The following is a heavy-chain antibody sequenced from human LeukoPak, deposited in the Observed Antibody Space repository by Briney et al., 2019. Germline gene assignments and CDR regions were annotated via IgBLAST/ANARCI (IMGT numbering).Heavy chain of an antibody. CDR3: AIVVDGY. CDR1: GGSISSSSYY. CDR2: IDYNGST. Sequence: SRILSLTCTVSGGSISSSSYYCGWIRQPPGRGLEWIGIIDYNGSTFYNTSLKTRVTMFVDTSKNQFSLRLSSVTAADTAVYYCAIVVDGYWGQGTLVTVS. J-gene: IGHJ4*02. D-gene: IGHD6-6*01. V-gene: IGHV4-39*01.